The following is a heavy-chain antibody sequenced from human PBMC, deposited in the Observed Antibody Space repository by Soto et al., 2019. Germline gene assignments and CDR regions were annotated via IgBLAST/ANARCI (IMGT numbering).Heavy chain of an antibody. J-gene: IGHJ4*02. V-gene: IGHV4-34*01. CDR1: GGSFSGYY. Sequence: SETLSLTCAVYGGSFSGYYWSWIRQPPGKGLEWIGEINHSGSTNYNPSLKSRVTISVDTSKNQFSLKLSSVTAADTAVYYCARSTYYDYIWGSYPHYFDYWGQGTLVTVSS. CDR2: INHSGST. CDR3: ARSTYYDYIWGSYPHYFDY. D-gene: IGHD3-16*01.